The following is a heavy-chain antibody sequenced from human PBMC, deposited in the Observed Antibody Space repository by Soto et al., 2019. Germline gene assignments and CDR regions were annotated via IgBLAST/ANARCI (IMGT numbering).Heavy chain of an antibody. V-gene: IGHV4-30-2*01. CDR1: GGSISSGGYS. CDR3: ARRWGEGRVDY. CDR2: IYHSGNT. Sequence: SETLSLTCAVSGGSISSGGYSWSWIRQPPGKGLEWIGEIYHSGNTNYNPSLKSRVTMAVDKSRNQFSLKLSSVTAADTAVYYCARRWGEGRVDYWGQGTLVTVSS. J-gene: IGHJ4*02. D-gene: IGHD3-10*01.